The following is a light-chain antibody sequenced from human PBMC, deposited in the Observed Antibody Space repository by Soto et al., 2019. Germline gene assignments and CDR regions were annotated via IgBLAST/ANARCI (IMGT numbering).Light chain of an antibody. CDR1: SPNVGTNP. CDR3: ATWDDNVYV. CDR2: TNS. J-gene: IGLJ1*01. V-gene: IGLV1-44*01. Sequence: QSVLTQPPSASGSPGQTVTISCSINSPNVGTNPVAWYQQLPGTAPKLLIYTNSQRPLGVPVRFSGSKSGTSASLAISGLQSEDEGDYYCATWDDNVYVFGTGTRSPS.